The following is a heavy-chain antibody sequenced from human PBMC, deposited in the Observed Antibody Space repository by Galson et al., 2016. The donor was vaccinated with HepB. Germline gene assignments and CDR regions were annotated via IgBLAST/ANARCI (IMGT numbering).Heavy chain of an antibody. CDR1: GFSFSNNW. V-gene: IGHV3-74*01. J-gene: IGHJ6*01. CDR3: ARERGADSCWYQVNNYYAKDV. CDR2: INTDGTNT. D-gene: IGHD6-19*01. Sequence: SLRLSCAASGFSFSNNWMHWVRQGPGKGLVWVSRINTDGTNTNHADSVKGRFTISRDNAKNTVYLQMNSLRAGDTGVYYCARERGADSCWYQVNNYYAKDVGCPGTTFAVSS.